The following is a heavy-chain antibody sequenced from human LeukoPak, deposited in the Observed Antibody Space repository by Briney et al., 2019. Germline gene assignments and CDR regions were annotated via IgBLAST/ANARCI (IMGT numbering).Heavy chain of an antibody. J-gene: IGHJ3*02. D-gene: IGHD3-3*01. CDR3: ASSKSDFWSGYLSAFDI. Sequence: PSETLSLTCTVSGGSISSGGYYWSWIRQPPGKGLEWIGYIYHSGSTYYNPSLKSRVTISVDRSKNQFSLKLSSVTAADTAVYYCASSKSDFWSGYLSAFDIWGQGTMVTVSS. V-gene: IGHV4-30-2*01. CDR1: GGSISSGGYY. CDR2: IYHSGST.